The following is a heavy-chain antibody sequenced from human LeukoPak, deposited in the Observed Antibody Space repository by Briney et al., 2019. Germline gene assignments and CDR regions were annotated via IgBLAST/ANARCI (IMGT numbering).Heavy chain of an antibody. Sequence: SQTLSLTCTVSGGSISSGSYYWSWIRQPAGKGLEWIGRIYTSGSTNYNPSLKSRVTISVDTSKNQFSLKLSSVTAADTAVYYCARDIGRGYYYDSSGYFTHDAFDIWGQGTMVTVSS. J-gene: IGHJ3*02. CDR1: GGSISSGSYY. V-gene: IGHV4-61*02. CDR3: ARDIGRGYYYDSSGYFTHDAFDI. D-gene: IGHD3-22*01. CDR2: IYTSGST.